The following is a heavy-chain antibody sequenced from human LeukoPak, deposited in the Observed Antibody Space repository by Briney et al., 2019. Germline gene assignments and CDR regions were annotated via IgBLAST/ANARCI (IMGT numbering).Heavy chain of an antibody. J-gene: IGHJ4*02. CDR3: ARDYSSGYYRTFDY. CDR1: GFTFSSYA. Sequence: GGSLRLSCAASGFTFSSYAMHWVRQAPGKGLEWVAVISYDGSIIYYADSVKGRFTISRDNSKNTLYLQVNSLRAEDTAVYYCARDYSSGYYRTFDYWGQGTLVTVSS. CDR2: ISYDGSII. V-gene: IGHV3-30*04. D-gene: IGHD3-22*01.